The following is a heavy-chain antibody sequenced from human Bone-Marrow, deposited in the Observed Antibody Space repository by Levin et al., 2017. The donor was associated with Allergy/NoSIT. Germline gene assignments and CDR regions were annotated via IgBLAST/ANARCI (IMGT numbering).Heavy chain of an antibody. CDR3: TRAVAYFDY. Sequence: GESLKISCTASGFTFGDYAMSWVRQAPGKGLEWVGFIRSKAYGGTTEYAASMKGRFTISRDDSKSIAYLQVNSLKTEDTAVYYCTRAVAYFDYWGQGTLVTVSS. CDR1: GFTFGDYA. CDR2: IRSKAYGGTT. J-gene: IGHJ4*02. V-gene: IGHV3-49*04. D-gene: IGHD2-15*01.